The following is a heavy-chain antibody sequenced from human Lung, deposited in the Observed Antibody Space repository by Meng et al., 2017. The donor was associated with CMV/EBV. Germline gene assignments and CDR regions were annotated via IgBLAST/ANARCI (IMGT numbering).Heavy chain of an antibody. J-gene: IGHJ4*02. Sequence: VQLVESGGGVVEPGGXLRLSCATSGFTFGNYAMHWVRQAPGKGLEWLAFIGHDGNNEQYADSMKGRFTISRDNFNTLYLQMKSLTDEDTALYYCGRDYINSVDHWGQGTLVTVSS. V-gene: IGHV3-30*02. CDR1: GFTFGNYA. CDR2: IGHDGNNE. D-gene: IGHD2-2*02. CDR3: GRDYINSVDH.